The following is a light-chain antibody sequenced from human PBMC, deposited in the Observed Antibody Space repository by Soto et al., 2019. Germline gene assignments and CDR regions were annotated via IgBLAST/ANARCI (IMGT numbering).Light chain of an antibody. Sequence: ESVLTQSPGTLSLSPGERATLSCRASQGLSSSHLAWYQQRPGQAPRLLIYGAYSRATGVPDRFSGSVSGTDFTLTISRLEPEDVAVYYWQEYRSSRTFGQGTKVEIK. CDR3: QEYRSSRT. CDR2: GAY. CDR1: QGLSSSH. V-gene: IGKV3-20*01. J-gene: IGKJ1*01.